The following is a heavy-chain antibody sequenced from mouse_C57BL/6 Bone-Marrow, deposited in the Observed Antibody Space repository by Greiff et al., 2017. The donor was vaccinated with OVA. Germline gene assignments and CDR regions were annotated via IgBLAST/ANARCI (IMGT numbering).Heavy chain of an antibody. CDR2: LSNLVYSI. D-gene: IGHD2-2*01. Sequence: EVPGVGSGGGLVQPGGSLKLSCAASGFTFRDYGMAWGRQAPKKGPGWVAFLSNLVYSIYYADTVTGRFPISSENAKNTLYLERSSLRSEDTAMYYCARHEGLRGYYYAMDYWGQGTSVTVSS. J-gene: IGHJ4*01. V-gene: IGHV5-15*01. CDR3: ARHEGLRGYYYAMDY. CDR1: GFTFRDYG.